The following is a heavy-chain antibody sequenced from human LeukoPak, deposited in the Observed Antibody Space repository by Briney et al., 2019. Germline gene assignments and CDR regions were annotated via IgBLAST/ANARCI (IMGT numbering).Heavy chain of an antibody. CDR3: ASVHSSGWPYYMDV. V-gene: IGHV1-69*05. D-gene: IGHD6-19*01. CDR2: IIPIFGTA. J-gene: IGHJ6*03. CDR1: GGTFSSYV. Sequence: ASVKVSCKASGGTFSSYVISWVRQAPGQGLEWMGRIIPIFGTANYAQKFQGRVTITTDESTSTAYMELSSLRSEDTAVYYCASVHSSGWPYYMDVWGKGTTVTVSS.